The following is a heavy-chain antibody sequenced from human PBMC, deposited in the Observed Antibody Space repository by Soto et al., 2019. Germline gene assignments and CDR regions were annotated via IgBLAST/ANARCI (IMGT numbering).Heavy chain of an antibody. V-gene: IGHV1-24*01. CDR2: FDPEDGET. J-gene: IGHJ6*03. CDR1: GYTLTELS. CDR3: ATDYYGSGRNYYMDV. Sequence: ASVKVSCKVSGYTLTELSMHWVRQAPGKGLEWMGGFDPEDGETIYAQKFQGRVTMTEDTSTDTAYMELSSLRSEDTAVYYCATDYYGSGRNYYMDVWGKGTTVTVSS. D-gene: IGHD3-10*01.